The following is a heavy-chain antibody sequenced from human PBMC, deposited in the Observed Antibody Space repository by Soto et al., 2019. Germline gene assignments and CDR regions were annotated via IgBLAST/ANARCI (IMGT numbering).Heavy chain of an antibody. D-gene: IGHD6-13*01. CDR2: INPSGGST. CDR3: ARDGPVAAAFYGMDV. CDR1: GYTFTSYY. V-gene: IGHV1-46*01. J-gene: IGHJ6*02. Sequence: QVQLVQSGAEVKKPGASVKVSCKASGYTFTSYYMHWVRQAPGQGLEWMGIINPSGGSTSYAQKFQGRVTMTRDTSTSTVYMELSSLRSEDTAVYYCARDGPVAAAFYGMDVWDQGTTVTVSS.